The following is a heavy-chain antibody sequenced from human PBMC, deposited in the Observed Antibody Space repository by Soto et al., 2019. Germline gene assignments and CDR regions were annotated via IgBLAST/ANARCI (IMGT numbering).Heavy chain of an antibody. Sequence: QVQLVQSGAEVKKPGASVKVSCKASGYSFTSYYIHWVRQAPGQGLEWMGMINPSGGSTTYAQKFPGRVTMTGDTSTSTVYMELSSLRSEDTAVFYCARDNGVFLYGMDVWGQGTTATVSS. CDR1: GYSFTSYY. J-gene: IGHJ6*02. V-gene: IGHV1-46*01. CDR2: INPSGGST. D-gene: IGHD2-8*01. CDR3: ARDNGVFLYGMDV.